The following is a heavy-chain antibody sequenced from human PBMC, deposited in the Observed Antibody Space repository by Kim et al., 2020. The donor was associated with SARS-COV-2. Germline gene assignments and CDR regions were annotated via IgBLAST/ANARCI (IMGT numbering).Heavy chain of an antibody. Sequence: ASVKVSCKVSGYTLTELSMHWVRQAPGKGLEWMGGFDPEDGETIYAQKFQGRVTMTEDTSTDTAYMELSSLRSEDTAVYYCATIPFNYIGYCSGGSCYSFDSWGQGTLVTVSS. D-gene: IGHD2-15*01. CDR1: GYTLTELS. CDR3: ATIPFNYIGYCSGGSCYSFDS. CDR2: FDPEDGET. J-gene: IGHJ4*02. V-gene: IGHV1-24*01.